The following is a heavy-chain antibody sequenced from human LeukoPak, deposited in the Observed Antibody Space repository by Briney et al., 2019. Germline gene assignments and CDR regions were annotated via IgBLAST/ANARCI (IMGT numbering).Heavy chain of an antibody. CDR2: ISHDGNTR. D-gene: IGHD3-16*01. J-gene: IGHJ4*02. CDR1: KFMFSAYN. Sequence: GGSLRLSCAASKFMFSAYNMHWVRQVPGKGLEWLAIISHDGNTRHYADSVKGRFTISRDNSKDTVDLQMNSLRADDTAVYYCARDFNWAFDYWGQGTLVTVSS. V-gene: IGHV3-30-3*01. CDR3: ARDFNWAFDY.